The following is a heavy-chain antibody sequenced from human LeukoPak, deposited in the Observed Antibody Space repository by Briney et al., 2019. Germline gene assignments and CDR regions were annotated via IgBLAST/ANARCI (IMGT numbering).Heavy chain of an antibody. CDR3: AKRDYFDSTGYSPLFAN. J-gene: IGHJ4*02. CDR1: GFSFSNYA. D-gene: IGHD3-22*01. V-gene: IGHV3-23*01. Sequence: PGGSLRLSCAASGFSFSNYAMSWVRQAPGKGLEWVSGLSGNGDRTHCADSVKGRFTISRDNSKNTLYLQMNSLRAEDTALYFCAKRDYFDSTGYSPLFANWGQGILVTVSS. CDR2: LSGNGDRT.